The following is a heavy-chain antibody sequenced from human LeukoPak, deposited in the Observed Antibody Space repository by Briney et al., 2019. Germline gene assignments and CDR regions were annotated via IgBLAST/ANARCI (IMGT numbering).Heavy chain of an antibody. CDR2: TYYSGNT. Sequence: SETLSLTCTVPGGSMSSCYWSWIRQPPGKGLEWIGYTYYSGNTNCNPSLKSRVTISVDTSKNQFSLKVSSVTAADTAVYYCARVFHDSSGYPFDYWGQGTLVTVSS. J-gene: IGHJ4*02. D-gene: IGHD3-22*01. CDR3: ARVFHDSSGYPFDY. V-gene: IGHV4-59*01. CDR1: GGSMSSCY.